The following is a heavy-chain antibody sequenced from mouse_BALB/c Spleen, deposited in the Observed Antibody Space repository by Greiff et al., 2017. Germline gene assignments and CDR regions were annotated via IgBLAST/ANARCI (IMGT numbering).Heavy chain of an antibody. V-gene: IGHV1-5*01. J-gene: IGHJ4*01. Sequence: EVQLQQSGTVLVRPGASVKMSCKASGFTFTSYWMHWVNQRPGQGLEWIGAIYPGNSDTSYNQKFKGKAKLTAVTSTSTAYMERSSLTNEDSAVYESTRNYCSSYYYAMDYWGQGTSVTVSA. CDR1: GFTFTSYW. CDR3: TRNYCSSYYYAMDY. CDR2: IYPGNSDT. D-gene: IGHD1-1*01.